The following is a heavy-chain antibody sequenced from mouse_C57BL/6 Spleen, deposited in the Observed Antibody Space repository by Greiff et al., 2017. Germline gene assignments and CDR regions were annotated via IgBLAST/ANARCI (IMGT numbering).Heavy chain of an antibody. Sequence: QVQLQQSGAELVKPGASVKLSCKASGYTFTSYWMQWVKQRPGQGLEWIGEIDPSDSYTNYNQKFKGKATLTVDTSSSTAYMQLSSLTSEDSAVYYCASITAVRAPDYWGQGTTLTVSS. CDR1: GYTFTSYW. D-gene: IGHD1-1*01. J-gene: IGHJ2*01. V-gene: IGHV1-50*01. CDR2: IDPSDSYT. CDR3: ASITAVRAPDY.